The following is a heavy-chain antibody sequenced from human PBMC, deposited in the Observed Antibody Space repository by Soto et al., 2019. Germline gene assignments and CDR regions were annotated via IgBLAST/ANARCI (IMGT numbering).Heavy chain of an antibody. Sequence: GASVKVSCKASGYTFTNYAMHWVRQAPGQRLEWMGWINTGNGNTKYSQKFQDRVTITRDTSASTAYMELSSLTSEDTAVYYCARDSHGCDYWGQGTLVTVS. CDR2: INTGNGNT. J-gene: IGHJ4*02. V-gene: IGHV1-3*04. D-gene: IGHD6-19*01. CDR1: GYTFTNYA. CDR3: ARDSHGCDY.